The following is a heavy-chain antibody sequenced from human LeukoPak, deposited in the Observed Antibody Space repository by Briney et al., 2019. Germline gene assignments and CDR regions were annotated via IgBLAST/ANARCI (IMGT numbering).Heavy chain of an antibody. CDR3: ARVSNSGYDLDY. Sequence: SETLSLTCNVSGGSIISYYWTWIRQPPGKGLEWIGYIYYSGSTNYNPSLKRRVTMSVDTSKNQFSLKLSSVTAADTAVYYCARVSNSGYDLDYWGQGTLVTVSS. J-gene: IGHJ4*02. CDR2: IYYSGST. V-gene: IGHV4-59*01. D-gene: IGHD5-12*01. CDR1: GGSIISYY.